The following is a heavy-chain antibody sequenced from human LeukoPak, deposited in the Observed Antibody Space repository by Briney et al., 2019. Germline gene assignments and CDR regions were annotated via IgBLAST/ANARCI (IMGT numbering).Heavy chain of an antibody. CDR1: GYTFSNFG. J-gene: IGHJ4*02. CDR2: ISGNNDNP. CDR3: ARDGTSTDDY. Sequence: SVKVSCKASGYTFSNFGISWVRQAPGQGLEWMGWISGNNDNPNYGQKFQGRFTVTTDSSTATAYMELRNLRSDDTAVYYCARDGTSTDDYWGQGTLVTLSS. V-gene: IGHV1-18*01. D-gene: IGHD2-2*01.